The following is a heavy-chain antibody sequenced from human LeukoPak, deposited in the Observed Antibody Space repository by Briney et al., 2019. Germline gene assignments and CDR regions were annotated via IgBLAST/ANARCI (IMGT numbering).Heavy chain of an antibody. Sequence: PSETLSLTCTVSGGSISSYYWSWIRQAPGKGLEWVSVIYSGGSTYYADSVKGRFTISRHNSKNTLYLQMNSLRAEDTAVYYCASINYGYYYGMDVWGQGTTVTVSS. CDR1: GGSISSYY. CDR2: IYSGGST. D-gene: IGHD4-11*01. V-gene: IGHV3-53*04. J-gene: IGHJ6*02. CDR3: ASINYGYYYGMDV.